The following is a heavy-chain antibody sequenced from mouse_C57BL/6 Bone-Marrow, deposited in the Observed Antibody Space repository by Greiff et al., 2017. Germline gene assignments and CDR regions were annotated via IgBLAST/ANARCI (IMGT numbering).Heavy chain of an antibody. V-gene: IGHV1-82*01. J-gene: IGHJ2*01. Sequence: VQLQQSGPELVKPGASVKISCKASGYAFSSSWMNWVKQRPGKGLEWIGRIYPGDGDTNYNGKFKGKATLTADKSSSTAYMQLSSLTSEDSAVYFCAREDDYDGRSFDYWGQGTTLTVSS. CDR1: GYAFSSSW. CDR2: IYPGDGDT. CDR3: AREDDYDGRSFDY. D-gene: IGHD2-4*01.